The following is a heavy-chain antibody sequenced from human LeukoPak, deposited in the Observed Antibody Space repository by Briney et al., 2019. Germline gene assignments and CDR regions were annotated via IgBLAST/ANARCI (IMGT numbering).Heavy chain of an antibody. Sequence: PSETLSLTCTVSGGSINSYYWSWIRQPPGKGLEWIGYIYYSGSTNYNPSLKSRVTISVDTSKNQFSLKLSSVTAADTAVYYCARDQGCSSTSCPNYFDYWGQGTLVTVSS. J-gene: IGHJ4*02. CDR1: GGSINSYY. D-gene: IGHD2-2*01. V-gene: IGHV4-59*01. CDR3: ARDQGCSSTSCPNYFDY. CDR2: IYYSGST.